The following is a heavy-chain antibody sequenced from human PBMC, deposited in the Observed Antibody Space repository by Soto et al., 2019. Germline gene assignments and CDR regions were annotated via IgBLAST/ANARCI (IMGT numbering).Heavy chain of an antibody. CDR2: IIPLFGTA. CDR1: GGTFSSYA. J-gene: IGHJ4*02. D-gene: IGHD2-21*02. Sequence: QVQLVQSGAEVKKPGSSVKVSCKASGGTFSSYAISWVRQAPGQGLEWMGGIIPLFGTANYAQKFQGRVTITADESTSIAYMELSSLRSEDTAVYYCARAWGVVTQWYFDYWGQGTLVTVSS. CDR3: ARAWGVVTQWYFDY. V-gene: IGHV1-69*12.